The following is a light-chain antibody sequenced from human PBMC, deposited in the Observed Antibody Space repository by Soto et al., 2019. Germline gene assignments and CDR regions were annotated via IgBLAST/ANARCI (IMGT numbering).Light chain of an antibody. J-gene: IGKJ5*01. Sequence: DVQMTQSPSSLSASVGDRVTITCRSSQSISNYLNWYQQNPGKPPRVLIYGATNVQSGVPSRFSGSRSGTDFTRTNSNLRPEDFATYYCHQTYSPALTCGQGTRL. CDR1: QSISNY. V-gene: IGKV1-39*01. CDR2: GAT. CDR3: HQTYSPALT.